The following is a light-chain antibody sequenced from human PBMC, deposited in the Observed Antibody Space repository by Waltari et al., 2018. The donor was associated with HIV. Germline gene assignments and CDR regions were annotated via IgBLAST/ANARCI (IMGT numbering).Light chain of an antibody. CDR1: GRPKQY. J-gene: IGLJ2*01. CDR3: QSTDSSATRV. Sequence: SELTQPPPGPVSQGQPARIPCLGEGRPKQYTSWYQQKPGQAPILVMCKDKERPSGIPERFSGSTSGTTVTLTISGVQAEDEADYYCQSTDSSATRVFGGGTKLTVL. CDR2: KDK. V-gene: IGLV3-25*03.